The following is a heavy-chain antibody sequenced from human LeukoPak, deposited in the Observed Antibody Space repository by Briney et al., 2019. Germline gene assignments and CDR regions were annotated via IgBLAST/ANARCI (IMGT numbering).Heavy chain of an antibody. CDR2: INPNSGGT. CDR3: ARVQDLTGFDP. V-gene: IGHV1-2*06. J-gene: IGHJ5*02. Sequence: ASVKVSCKASGYTFTGYYIHWARQAPGQGLEWMGRINPNSGGTNYAERFQGRVTATRDTSISTAYMELSRLRSDDTAVYYCARVQDLTGFDPWGQGTLVTVSS. D-gene: IGHD7-27*01. CDR1: GYTFTGYY.